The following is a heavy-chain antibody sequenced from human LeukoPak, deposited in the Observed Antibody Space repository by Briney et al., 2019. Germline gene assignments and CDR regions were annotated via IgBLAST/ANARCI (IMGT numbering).Heavy chain of an antibody. CDR3: ARVARTAVGIRYYFDE. Sequence: ASVKVSRKASGYNFINYGISWVRQAPGQGLDWMGWISTYNGNSIYAQKFQGRVTMTTDTSTSTGYMDLRSLTSDDTAVYYCARVARTAVGIRYYFDEWGQGTLVSVSS. J-gene: IGHJ4*02. V-gene: IGHV1-18*01. CDR2: ISTYNGNS. D-gene: IGHD1-14*01. CDR1: GYNFINYG.